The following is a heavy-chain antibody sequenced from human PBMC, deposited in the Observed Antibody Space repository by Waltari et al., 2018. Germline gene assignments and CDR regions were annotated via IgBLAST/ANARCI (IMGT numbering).Heavy chain of an antibody. Sequence: QITLKESGPTLVKPTQTLTLTCTFSGFSLSTSGVGVGWIRQPPGKALEWLALIYWNDDKRYSPSLKSRLTITKDTSKNQVVLTMTNMDPVDTATYYCAHRRDSSSNEYYFDYWGQGTLVAVSS. J-gene: IGHJ4*02. CDR3: AHRRDSSSNEYYFDY. CDR2: IYWNDDK. V-gene: IGHV2-5*01. D-gene: IGHD6-6*01. CDR1: GFSLSTSGVG.